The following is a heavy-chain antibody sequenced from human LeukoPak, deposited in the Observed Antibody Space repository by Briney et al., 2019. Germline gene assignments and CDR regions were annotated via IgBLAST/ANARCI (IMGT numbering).Heavy chain of an antibody. CDR3: ARDEAVAEPYFDY. J-gene: IGHJ4*02. CDR1: GFTFSSYS. CDR2: ISSSSSYI. D-gene: IGHD6-19*01. V-gene: IGHV3-21*01. Sequence: GGSLRLSCAASGFTFSSYSMNWVRQAPGKGLEWVSSISSSSSYIYYADSVKGRSTISRDNAKNSLYLQMNSLRAEDTAVYYCARDEAVAEPYFDYWGQGTLVTVSS.